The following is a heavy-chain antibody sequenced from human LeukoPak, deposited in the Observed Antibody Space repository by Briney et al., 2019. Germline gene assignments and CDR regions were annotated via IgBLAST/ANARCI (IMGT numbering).Heavy chain of an antibody. CDR2: IDPNSTGT. CDR3: ARDPPEYSGSYYGPTYYLDY. Sequence: ASVKVSCKASGYTFSRHHMHWVRQAPGQGLEWMGWIDPNSTGTNYAQKFQGRVTMTRDTSISTAYMELSRLRSDDTAVYYCARDPPEYSGSYYGPTYYLDYWGQGTLVTVSS. J-gene: IGHJ4*02. V-gene: IGHV1-2*02. D-gene: IGHD1-26*01. CDR1: GYTFSRHH.